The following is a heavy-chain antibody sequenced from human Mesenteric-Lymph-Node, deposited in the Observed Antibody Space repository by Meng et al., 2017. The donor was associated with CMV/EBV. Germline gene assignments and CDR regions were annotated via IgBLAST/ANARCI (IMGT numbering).Heavy chain of an antibody. V-gene: IGHV4-34*01. D-gene: IGHD4-23*01. CDR1: GGSFSGYY. Sequence: QGQLQQGGAGPLKASETLSLTCAVYGGSFSGYYWSWIRQPPGKGLEWIGEINHSGSTNYNPSLKSRVTISVDTSKNQFSLKLSSVTAADTAVYYCARHQRWLKSEGGFNYWGQGTLVTVSS. J-gene: IGHJ4*02. CDR3: ARHQRWLKSEGGFNY. CDR2: INHSGST.